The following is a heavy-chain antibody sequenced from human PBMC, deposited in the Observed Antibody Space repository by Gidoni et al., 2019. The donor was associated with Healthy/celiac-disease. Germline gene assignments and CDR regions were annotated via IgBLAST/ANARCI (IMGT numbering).Heavy chain of an antibody. V-gene: IGHV3-20*02. J-gene: IGHJ4*02. D-gene: IGHD4-4*01. CDR2: INWNGGST. CDR1: GFPFDDYG. CDR3: ARGTWPSDSSFDY. Sequence: EVQLVESGGGVVRPGGSLSLSFAASGFPFDDYGRSWVRQAPGKGLEWVSGINWNGGSTGYADSVKGRFTISRDNAKNSLYLQMNSLRAEDTALYHCARGTWPSDSSFDYWGQGTLVTVSS.